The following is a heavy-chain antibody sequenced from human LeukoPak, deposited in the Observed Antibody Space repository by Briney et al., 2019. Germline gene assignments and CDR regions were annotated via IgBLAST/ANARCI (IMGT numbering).Heavy chain of an antibody. J-gene: IGHJ4*02. CDR3: ARASRGYNYLYFDY. Sequence: PGGSLRLSCAASGFTFSSYAMSWVRQAPGKGLEWVSVIYSAGSTYYADSVKGRFTISRDNSKNTLYLQMNSLRAEDTAVYYCARASRGYNYLYFDYWGLGTLVTVSS. V-gene: IGHV3-53*01. CDR2: IYSAGST. CDR1: GFTFSSYA. D-gene: IGHD5-24*01.